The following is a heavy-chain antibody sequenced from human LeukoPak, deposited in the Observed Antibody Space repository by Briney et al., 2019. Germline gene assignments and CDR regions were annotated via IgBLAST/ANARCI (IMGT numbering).Heavy chain of an antibody. CDR1: GFTFSSYG. Sequence: GGSLRLSCAASGFTFSSYGMHWVRQAPGKGLEWVAVIWYDGSNKYYADSVKGRFTISRDNSKNTLYLQMNSLRAEDTAVYYCARGGLFEYQPNLDALDIWGQGTMVTVSS. CDR2: IWYDGSNK. CDR3: ARGGLFEYQPNLDALDI. D-gene: IGHD2-2*01. J-gene: IGHJ3*02. V-gene: IGHV3-33*01.